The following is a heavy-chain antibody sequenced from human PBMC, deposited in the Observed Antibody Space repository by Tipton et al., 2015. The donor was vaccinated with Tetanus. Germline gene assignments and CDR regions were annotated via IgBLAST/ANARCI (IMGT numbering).Heavy chain of an antibody. V-gene: IGHV1-18*01. D-gene: IGHD6-19*01. CDR1: GGTFTNYA. CDR3: ARLVKQWLVPEDY. J-gene: IGHJ4*02. Sequence: QSGAEVKTPGSSVKVSCKASGGTFTNYALSWVRQAPGQGLEWVGWDSGYSGNTSYAQKLQGRVTMTTDTSTNTAYMELRSLTSDDTAVYFCARLVKQWLVPEDYWGQGTLVTVSS. CDR2: DSGYSGNT.